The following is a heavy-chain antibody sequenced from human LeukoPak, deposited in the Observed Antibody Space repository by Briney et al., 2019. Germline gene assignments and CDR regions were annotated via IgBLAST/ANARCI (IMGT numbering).Heavy chain of an antibody. CDR2: ISCSAST. J-gene: IGHJ3*02. D-gene: IGHD3-10*01. Sequence: SETLSLSCTVSCGFISSCYWYWIQKPPRKGQEWVGIISCSASTNYNPSFKGQVTISADTSINQFSLKLSTVTAADTAVYYCARRGGSGSPSKVLDIWGQGTLVTVSS. CDR1: CGFISSCY. CDR3: ARRGGSGSPSKVLDI. V-gene: IGHV4-59*08.